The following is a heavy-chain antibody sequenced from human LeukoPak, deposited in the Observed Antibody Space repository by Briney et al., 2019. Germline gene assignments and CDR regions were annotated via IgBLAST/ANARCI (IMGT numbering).Heavy chain of an antibody. D-gene: IGHD2-2*02. J-gene: IGHJ4*02. V-gene: IGHV1-69*01. CDR1: GGTFSSYA. CDR2: IIPIFGTA. Sequence: SVTVSCKASGGTFSSYAISWVRQAPGQGLEWMGGIIPIFGTANYAQKFQGRVTITADESTSTAYMELSSLRSEDTAVYYCARVGDYCSSTSCYSDYWGQGTLVTVSS. CDR3: ARVGDYCSSTSCYSDY.